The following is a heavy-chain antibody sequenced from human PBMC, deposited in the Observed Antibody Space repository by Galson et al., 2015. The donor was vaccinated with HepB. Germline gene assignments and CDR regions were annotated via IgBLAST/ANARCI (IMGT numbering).Heavy chain of an antibody. CDR2: ISSSSSYI. Sequence: SLRLSCAASGFTFSSYSMNWVRQAPGKGLEWVSSISSSSSYIYYADSVKGRFTISRDNAKNSLYLQMNSLRAEDTAVYYCAKAIYSSSWHYDYWGQGTLVTVSS. CDR3: AKAIYSSSWHYDY. CDR1: GFTFSSYS. D-gene: IGHD6-13*01. V-gene: IGHV3-21*01. J-gene: IGHJ4*02.